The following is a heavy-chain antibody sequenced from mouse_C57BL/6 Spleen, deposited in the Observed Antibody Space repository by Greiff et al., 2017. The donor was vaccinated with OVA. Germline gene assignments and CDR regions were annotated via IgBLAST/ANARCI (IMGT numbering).Heavy chain of an antibody. J-gene: IGHJ1*03. Sequence: QVQLQQSGPGLVQPSQSLSITCTVSGFSLTSYGVHWVRQSPGKGLEWLGVIWSGGSTDYNAAFISRLSISKDNSKSQVFFKMNSLQADDTAIYYCARNEDDYSYWYFDVWGTGTTVTVSS. D-gene: IGHD2-4*01. CDR3: ARNEDDYSYWYFDV. V-gene: IGHV2-2*01. CDR2: IWSGGST. CDR1: GFSLTSYG.